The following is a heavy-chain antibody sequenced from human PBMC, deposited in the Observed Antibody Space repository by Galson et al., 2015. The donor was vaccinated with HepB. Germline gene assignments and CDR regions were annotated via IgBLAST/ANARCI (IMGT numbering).Heavy chain of an antibody. V-gene: IGHV3-30-3*01. CDR1: GFTFSSYA. J-gene: IGHJ4*02. Sequence: SLRLSCAASGFTFSSYAMHWVRQAPGKGLEWVAVISYDGSNKYYADSVKGRFTISRDNSKNTLYLQMNSLRAEDTAVYYCARGAESGSYRYFDYWGQGTLVTVSS. CDR3: ARGAESGSYRYFDY. CDR2: ISYDGSNK. D-gene: IGHD1-26*01.